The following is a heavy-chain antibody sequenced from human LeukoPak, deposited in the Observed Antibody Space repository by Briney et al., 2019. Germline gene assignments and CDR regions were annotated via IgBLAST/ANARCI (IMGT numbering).Heavy chain of an antibody. V-gene: IGHV3-30*04. CDR3: PRDQDDILTGYTLGY. Sequence: PGGSLRLSCAASGFTFSSYAMHWVRQAPGKGLEWVAVISYDGSNKYYADSVKGRFTISRDNSKNTLYLQMNSLRAEETAVYYCPRDQDDILTGYTLGYWGQGTLVSVSS. CDR1: GFTFSSYA. CDR2: ISYDGSNK. D-gene: IGHD3-9*01. J-gene: IGHJ4*02.